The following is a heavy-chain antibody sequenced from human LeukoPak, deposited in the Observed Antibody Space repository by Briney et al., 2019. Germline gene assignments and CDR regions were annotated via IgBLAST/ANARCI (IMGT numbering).Heavy chain of an antibody. CDR1: GGTFSSYA. V-gene: IGHV1-69*13. CDR2: IIPIFGTA. Sequence: ASVKVSCKASGGTFSSYAISWVRQAPGQGLEWMGRIIPIFGTANYAQKFQGRVTITADESTSTAYMELSSLRSEDTAVYYCATTDDYGDYGWFDPWGQGTLVTVSS. J-gene: IGHJ5*02. D-gene: IGHD4-17*01. CDR3: ATTDDYGDYGWFDP.